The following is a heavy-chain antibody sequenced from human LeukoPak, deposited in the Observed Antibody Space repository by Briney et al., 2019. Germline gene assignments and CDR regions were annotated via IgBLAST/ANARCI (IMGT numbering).Heavy chain of an antibody. CDR2: IKGKSDGGTI. CDR3: ATGFDP. Sequence: PGGSLRLSCAASGFTFSSYAMSWVRQAPGKGLEWVGRIKGKSDGGTIDYAAPVKGRFTISRDDSKNTLYLQMNSLKTEDTAVYYCATGFDPWGQGTLVTVSS. CDR1: GFTFSSYA. J-gene: IGHJ5*02. V-gene: IGHV3-15*01.